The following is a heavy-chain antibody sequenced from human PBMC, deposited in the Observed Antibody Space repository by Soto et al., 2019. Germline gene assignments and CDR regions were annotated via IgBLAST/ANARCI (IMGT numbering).Heavy chain of an antibody. CDR1: GFTFTSYY. D-gene: IGHD6-19*01. CDR2: INPSGDTT. Sequence: ASVKVSCKASGFTFTSYYMHWVRQAPAQGLEWMGIINPSGDTTNYAQEFQGRVTMTRDTSTSTVYMELRSLRSDDTAVYYCASLAVAGTCDSCYYYGMDVWGQGTTVTVSS. CDR3: ASLAVAGTCDSCYYYGMDV. J-gene: IGHJ6*02. V-gene: IGHV1-46*01.